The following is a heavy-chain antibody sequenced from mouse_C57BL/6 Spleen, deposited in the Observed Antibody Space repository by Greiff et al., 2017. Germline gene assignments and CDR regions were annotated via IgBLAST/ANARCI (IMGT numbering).Heavy chain of an antibody. CDR2: IYPGDGDT. Sequence: QVQLQQSGAELVKPGASVKISCKASGYAFSSYWMNWVKQRPGKGLEWIGQIYPGDGDTNYNGKFKGKATLTADKSSSTAYMQLSGLTSEDSAVYFCARWGTGTSYFDYWGQGTTLTVSS. D-gene: IGHD4-1*01. J-gene: IGHJ2*01. CDR3: ARWGTGTSYFDY. CDR1: GYAFSSYW. V-gene: IGHV1-80*01.